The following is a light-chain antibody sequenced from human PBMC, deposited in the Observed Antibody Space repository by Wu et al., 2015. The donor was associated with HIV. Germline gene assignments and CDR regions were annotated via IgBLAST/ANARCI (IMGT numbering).Light chain of an antibody. V-gene: IGKV3D-15*01. J-gene: IGKJ2*01. CDR1: QSVGSTN. Sequence: EIVLTQSPGTLSLSPGERATLSCRASQSVGSTNLAWYQQSPGQAPRLLIYGASSRATGIPDRFSGSGSGTEFTLTISSMQSEDFAIYYCQQYNNWPPYTFGQGTKLEIK. CDR3: QQYNNWPPYT. CDR2: GAS.